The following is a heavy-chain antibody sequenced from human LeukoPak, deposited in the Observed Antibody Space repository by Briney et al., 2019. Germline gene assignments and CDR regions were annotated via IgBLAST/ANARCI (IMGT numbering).Heavy chain of an antibody. CDR3: ARVGVYSASWYHDY. V-gene: IGHV3-66*01. J-gene: IGHJ4*02. Sequence: GGSLRLSCAASGFTVSSNYMSWVRQAPGKGLEWVSVIYSGGSTYYADSVKGRFTISRDNAKNSLYLQMNSLRAEDTAVYYCARVGVYSASWYHDYWGQGTLVIVSS. D-gene: IGHD6-13*01. CDR2: IYSGGST. CDR1: GFTVSSNY.